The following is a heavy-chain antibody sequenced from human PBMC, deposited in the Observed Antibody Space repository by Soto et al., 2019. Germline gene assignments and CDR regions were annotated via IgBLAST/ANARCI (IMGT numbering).Heavy chain of an antibody. V-gene: IGHV4-61*01. D-gene: IGHD2-15*01. CDR3: ASEVVDDAFDI. CDR2: IYYSGST. CDR1: GGSVSSGSYY. Sequence: SETLALACTVSGGSVSSGSYYWSWIRQPPGKGLEWIGYIYYSGSTNYNPSLKSRVTISVDTSKNQFSLKLSSVTAADTAVYYCASEVVDDAFDIWGQGTMVTVSS. J-gene: IGHJ3*02.